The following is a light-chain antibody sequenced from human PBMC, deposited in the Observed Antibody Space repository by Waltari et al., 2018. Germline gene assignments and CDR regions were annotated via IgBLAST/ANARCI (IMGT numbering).Light chain of an antibody. J-gene: IGKJ4*01. CDR1: ESVLYSSNNKNH. CDR3: QQYYNTPLT. Sequence: DIVMTQSPESLAVSLVERATINCKTSESVLYSSNNKNHLAWYQQKPGQPPKLLIYWASTGEAGVPERFSGSGSETDFTLTVTSLQAEDVAVYYCQQYYNTPLTFGGGTKVEIK. V-gene: IGKV4-1*01. CDR2: WAS.